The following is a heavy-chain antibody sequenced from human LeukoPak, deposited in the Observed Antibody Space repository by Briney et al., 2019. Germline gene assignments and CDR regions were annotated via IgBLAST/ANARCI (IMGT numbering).Heavy chain of an antibody. CDR2: ISSSSSYI. D-gene: IGHD3-22*01. J-gene: IGHJ4*02. V-gene: IGHV3-21*01. CDR3: ARGITYYYDSSGYYYGY. CDR1: GFTFSSYS. Sequence: GGSLGFSCAPSGFTFSSYSMNWFRQAPGKGLEWFSSISSSSSYIYYADSVKGRFTISRDNAKNSLYLQMNSLRAEDTAVYYCARGITYYYDSSGYYYGYWGQGTLVTVSS.